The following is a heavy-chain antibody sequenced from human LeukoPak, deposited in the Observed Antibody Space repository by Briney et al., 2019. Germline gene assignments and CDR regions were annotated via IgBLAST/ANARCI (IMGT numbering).Heavy chain of an antibody. CDR1: GFTFSSYG. CDR3: AKVLNRLTPDY. V-gene: IGHV3-30*18. CDR2: ISYDGSNK. D-gene: IGHD2-15*01. Sequence: GRSLRLSCAASGFTFSSYGMHWVRQAPGKGLEWVAVISYDGSNKYYADSVKGRFTISRDNSKNTLYLQMNSLRAEDTAVYYCAKVLNRLTPDYWGQGTLVTVSS. J-gene: IGHJ4*02.